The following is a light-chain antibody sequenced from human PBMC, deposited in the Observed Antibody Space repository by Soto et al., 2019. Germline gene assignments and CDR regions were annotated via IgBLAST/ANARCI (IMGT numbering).Light chain of an antibody. CDR3: QHYDHLPLS. CDR1: QGINNY. V-gene: IGKV1-33*01. CDR2: DSS. J-gene: IGKJ4*01. Sequence: DIQMTQSPSSLSASVGDRVTITCQASQGINNYLNWYQQKPGKAPELLIYDSSSLKTGVPSRFSGSGSETDFTLTISSLQPDDFATYYCQHYDHLPLSFGGGTKIEIK.